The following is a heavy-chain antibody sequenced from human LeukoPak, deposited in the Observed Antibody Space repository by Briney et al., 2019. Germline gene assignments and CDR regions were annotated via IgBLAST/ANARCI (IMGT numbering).Heavy chain of an antibody. CDR2: FDPEDGET. Sequence: ASVKVSCKVSGYTLTELSMHWVRQAPGKGLEWMGGFDPEDGETIYAQKFQGRVTMTEDTSTDTAYMELSSLRAEGTAVYYCAKDRHDGDYIVDFDNWGQGTLVTVSS. D-gene: IGHD4-17*01. J-gene: IGHJ4*02. V-gene: IGHV1-24*01. CDR3: AKDRHDGDYIVDFDN. CDR1: GYTLTELS.